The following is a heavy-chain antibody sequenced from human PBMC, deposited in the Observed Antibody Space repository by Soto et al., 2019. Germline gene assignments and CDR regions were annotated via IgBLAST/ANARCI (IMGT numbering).Heavy chain of an antibody. CDR2: IIPIFGTA. V-gene: IGHV1-69*13. J-gene: IGHJ6*02. CDR3: ARGYCSGGNCYSGMDV. CDR1: GGTFSSYA. Sequence: SVKVSCKASGGTFSSYAISWVRQAPGQGLEWMGGIIPIFGTANYAQKFQGRVTITADEPTSTAFMELSSLKSEDTAVFYCARGYCSGGNCYSGMDVWGQGTMVTVSS. D-gene: IGHD2-15*01.